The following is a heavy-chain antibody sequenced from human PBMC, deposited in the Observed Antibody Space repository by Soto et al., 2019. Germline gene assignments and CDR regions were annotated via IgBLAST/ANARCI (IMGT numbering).Heavy chain of an antibody. V-gene: IGHV4-34*01. CDR2: INHSGST. CDR1: GGSFSCYY. J-gene: IGHJ6*02. CDR3: ARGYGNYYYGMDV. D-gene: IGHD4-17*01. Sequence: SETLSLTCAVYGGSFSCYYWSWIRQPPGKGLEWIGEINHSGSTNYNPSLKSRVTISVDTSKNQFSLKLSSVTAADTAVYYCARGYGNYYYGMDVWGQGTTVTVS.